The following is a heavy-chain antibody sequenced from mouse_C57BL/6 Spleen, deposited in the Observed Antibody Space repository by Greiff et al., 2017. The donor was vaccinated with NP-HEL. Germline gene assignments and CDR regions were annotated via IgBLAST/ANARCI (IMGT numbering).Heavy chain of an antibody. V-gene: IGHV1-64*01. D-gene: IGHD2-2*01. J-gene: IGHJ2*01. CDR1: GYTFTSYW. CDR3: ARSDGYAFDY. CDR2: INPNSGST. Sequence: VQLQQSGAELVKPGASVKLSCKASGYTFTSYWIHWVKQRPGQGLEWIGMINPNSGSTNYNEKFKSKATLAVEKSASTAYRELSSLTSEDSAVYYSARSDGYAFDYWGQGTTLTVSS.